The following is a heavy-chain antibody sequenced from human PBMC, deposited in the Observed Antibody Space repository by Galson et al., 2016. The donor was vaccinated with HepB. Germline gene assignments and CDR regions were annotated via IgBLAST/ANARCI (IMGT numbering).Heavy chain of an antibody. V-gene: IGHV4-4*02. CDR2: IFHSGSP. Sequence: SETLSLTCAVSGGSISSNYWWSWVRQPPGKGLEWIGEIFHSGSPNYNPPLKSRVTISVDKSKNQFSLKLSPVTAADTAVYYCARGWAAGHFDYWGQGTLVTVSS. D-gene: IGHD6-19*01. CDR1: GGSISSNYW. CDR3: ARGWAAGHFDY. J-gene: IGHJ4*02.